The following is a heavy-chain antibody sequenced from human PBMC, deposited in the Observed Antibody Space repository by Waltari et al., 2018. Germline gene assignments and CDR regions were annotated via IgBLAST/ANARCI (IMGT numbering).Heavy chain of an antibody. V-gene: IGHV4-39*01. J-gene: IGHJ4*02. CDR2: VSYRGST. CDR1: GGSISSSVYY. D-gene: IGHD1-1*01. CDR3: AKFQSGTMLGY. Sequence: QLQLQESGPGLVKPSETLSLTCTVSGGSISSSVYYWGWIRQPPGTGPEWIGSVSYRGSTSYNPSLKSRVTISADTSKNQFSLKLTSVTAADTAVYYCAKFQSGTMLGYWGQGTLVTVSS.